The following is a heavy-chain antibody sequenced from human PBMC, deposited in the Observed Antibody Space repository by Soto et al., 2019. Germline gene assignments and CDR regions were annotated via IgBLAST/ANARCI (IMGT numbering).Heavy chain of an antibody. D-gene: IGHD3-22*01. V-gene: IGHV1-69*13. CDR2: IIPLFGTP. CDR3: ARAKGLFSYYYGMDV. Sequence: ASVKVSCKASGGTFSTDAINWVRQAPGQGLEWMGGIIPLFGTPNYAQKFQGRVTITADESTTTAYMELSSLRSDDTAVYYRARAKGLFSYYYGMDVWGQGTTVTVSS. CDR1: GGTFSTDA. J-gene: IGHJ6*02.